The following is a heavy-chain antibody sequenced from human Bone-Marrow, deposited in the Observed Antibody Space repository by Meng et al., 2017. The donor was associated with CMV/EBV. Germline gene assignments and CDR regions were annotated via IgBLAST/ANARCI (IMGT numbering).Heavy chain of an antibody. V-gene: IGHV1-8*03. CDR2: MNPNSGNT. D-gene: IGHD3-3*01. CDR1: GYTFTSYD. J-gene: IGHJ4*02. CDR3: ARGPGEEVEWLYL. Sequence: ASVKVSCKASGYTFTSYDINWVRQATGQGLEWMGWMNPNSGNTGYAQKFQGSVTITRNTSITTAYMELCSLRSEDPAVYYSARGPGEEVEWLYLWGQGTLVPVSS.